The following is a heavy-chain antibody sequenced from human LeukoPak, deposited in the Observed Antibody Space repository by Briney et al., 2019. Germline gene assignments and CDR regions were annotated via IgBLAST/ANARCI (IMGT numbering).Heavy chain of an antibody. J-gene: IGHJ4*02. CDR1: RFKLCSYP. D-gene: IGHD5-18*01. CDR3: AKDVGYNYGRNPYRFDL. Sequence: GGSLRLFCAASRFKLCSYPVSWGRQAPGKRLEWVSAFTSISFATYFAYYVEGRSTISRENSKNTLYLQMNCLRADDTASYYCAKDVGYNYGRNPYRFDLWGQGTLVTVSS. CDR2: FTSISFAT. V-gene: IGHV3-23*01.